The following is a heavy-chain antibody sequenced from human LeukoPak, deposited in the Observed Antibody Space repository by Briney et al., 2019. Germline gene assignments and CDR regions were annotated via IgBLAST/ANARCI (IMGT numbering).Heavy chain of an antibody. V-gene: IGHV4-59*11. CDR2: IYYSGST. Sequence: SETLPLTCTVSGGSISSHYWSWIRQPPGKGLEWIGYIYYSGSTNYNPSLKSRVTISVDTSKNQFSLKLSSVTAADTAVYYCARGKNYYYYYMDVWGKGTTVTVSS. CDR1: GGSISSHY. J-gene: IGHJ6*03. CDR3: ARGKNYYYYYMDV.